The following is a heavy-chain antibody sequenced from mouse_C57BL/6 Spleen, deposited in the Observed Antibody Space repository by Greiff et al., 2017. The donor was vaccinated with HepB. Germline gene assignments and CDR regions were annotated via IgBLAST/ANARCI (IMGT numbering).Heavy chain of an antibody. CDR2: INPGSGGT. J-gene: IGHJ3*01. CDR3: AIAHERFAY. V-gene: IGHV1-54*01. Sequence: QVQLQQSGAELVRPGTSVKVSCKASGYAFTNYLIEWVKQRPGQGLEWIGVINPGSGGTNYNEKFKGKATLTADKSSSTAYMQLSSLTSEDSAVYFCAIAHERFAYWGHGSLVNVSP. CDR1: GYAFTNYL.